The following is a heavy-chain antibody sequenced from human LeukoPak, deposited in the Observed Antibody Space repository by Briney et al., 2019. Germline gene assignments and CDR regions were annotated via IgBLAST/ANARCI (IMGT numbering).Heavy chain of an antibody. CDR1: GLTFSNYA. V-gene: IGHV3-23*01. CDR2: ITDSGRKT. Sequence: GGSLRLSCAASGLTFSNYAMNWVRQASGKGLEWVSGITDSGRKTYYADSVKGRFSISRDNSKNTLYLEMNSLRAEDTAVYYCARDYYAAYWGQGTLVTVSS. D-gene: IGHD3-10*01. J-gene: IGHJ4*02. CDR3: ARDYYAAY.